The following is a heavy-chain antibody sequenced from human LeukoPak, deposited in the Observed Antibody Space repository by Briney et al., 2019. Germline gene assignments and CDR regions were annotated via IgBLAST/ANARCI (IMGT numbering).Heavy chain of an antibody. CDR1: GFTFSSYS. CDR3: ARGPGVAVAEQGY. J-gene: IGHJ4*02. V-gene: IGHV3-21*01. Sequence: GGSLRLSCAASGFTFSSYSMNWVRQAPGKGLEWVSSISSSSSYIYYADSVKGRFTISRDNAKNSLYLQMNSLRAEDTAVYYCARGPGVAVAEQGYWGQGTLVTVSS. D-gene: IGHD6-19*01. CDR2: ISSSSSYI.